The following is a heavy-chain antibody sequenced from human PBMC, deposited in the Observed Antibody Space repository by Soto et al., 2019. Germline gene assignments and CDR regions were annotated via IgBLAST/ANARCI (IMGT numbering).Heavy chain of an antibody. V-gene: IGHV3-74*01. CDR3: AREIATTGEYYFDY. D-gene: IGHD6-13*01. J-gene: IGHJ4*02. Sequence: PGGSLRLSCAASGLTFSSYWMHWVRQAPGKGLVRVSRINRDGSSINYADSARGRVTISRDNAKNTLYLQVNGLRAEDTAVYYCAREIATTGEYYFDYWGQGILVTVSS. CDR1: GLTFSSYW. CDR2: INRDGSSI.